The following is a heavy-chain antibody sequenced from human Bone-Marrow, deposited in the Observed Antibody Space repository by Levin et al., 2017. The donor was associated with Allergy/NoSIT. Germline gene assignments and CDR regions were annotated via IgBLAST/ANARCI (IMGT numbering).Heavy chain of an antibody. CDR2: IYRSGFI. D-gene: IGHD2-2*01. J-gene: IGHJ6*02. CDR1: GGSISSSNW. CDR3: ASEGPVILNYGLAV. Sequence: SGGSLRLSCAVSGGSISSSNWWSWVRQPPGEGLEWIGGIYRSGFINYSASLKSRVTISVDKSKNHFSLELTSVTVADTAVYYCASEGPVILNYGLAVWGQGTTVTVSS. V-gene: IGHV4-4*02.